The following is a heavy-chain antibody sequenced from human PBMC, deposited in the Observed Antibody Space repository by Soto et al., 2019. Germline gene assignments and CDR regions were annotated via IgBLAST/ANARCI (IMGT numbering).Heavy chain of an antibody. J-gene: IGHJ4*02. CDR2: ISYDGSNK. V-gene: IGHV3-30*18. D-gene: IGHD6-13*01. CDR1: GLPFSSYG. Sequence: QVQLVESGGGVVQPGRSRRLSCEASGLPFSSYGMHWVRQAPGRGLEWVAVISYDGSNKYYADSVKGRFTISRDNSKNTLYLQMNSLRAEDTAVYYCAKDMSRGSSWYVEDYWGQGTLVTVSS. CDR3: AKDMSRGSSWYVEDY.